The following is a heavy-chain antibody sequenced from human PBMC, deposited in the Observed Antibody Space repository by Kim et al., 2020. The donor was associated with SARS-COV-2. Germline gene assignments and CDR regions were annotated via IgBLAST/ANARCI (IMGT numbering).Heavy chain of an antibody. Sequence: ASVKVSCKASGYTFTSYGISWVRQAPGQGLEWMGWISAYNGNTNYAQKLQGRVTMTTDTSTSTAYMDLRSLRSDDTAVYYCARHTIRDFWSGYLYGDAFDIWGQGTMVTVSS. CDR2: ISAYNGNT. V-gene: IGHV1-18*01. J-gene: IGHJ3*02. D-gene: IGHD3-3*01. CDR3: ARHTIRDFWSGYLYGDAFDI. CDR1: GYTFTSYG.